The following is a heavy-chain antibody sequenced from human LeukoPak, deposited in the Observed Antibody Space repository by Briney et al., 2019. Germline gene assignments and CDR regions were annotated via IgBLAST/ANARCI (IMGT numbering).Heavy chain of an antibody. Sequence: GASVKVSCKASGYTFTGYYMHWVRQAPGQGLEWMGWINPNSGGTNYAQKFQGRVTMTRDTSISTAYMELSRLRSDDTAVHYRARDYYDSSPDPWGQGTLVTVSS. CDR1: GYTFTGYY. J-gene: IGHJ5*02. CDR2: INPNSGGT. CDR3: ARDYYDSSPDP. D-gene: IGHD3-22*01. V-gene: IGHV1-2*02.